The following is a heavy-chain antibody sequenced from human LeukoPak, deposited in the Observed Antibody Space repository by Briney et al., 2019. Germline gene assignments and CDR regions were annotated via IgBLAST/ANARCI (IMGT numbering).Heavy chain of an antibody. CDR3: ARRRFGIDALDI. D-gene: IGHD1-14*01. Sequence: GASVKVSCKASGYTFTSYYMHWVRQAPGQGLEWMGIIIPSGGTTGYAQKFQGRVTMTRDTSTSTVYMELSSLRSEDTAVYYCARRRFGIDALDIWGQGTMVTVSP. J-gene: IGHJ3*02. CDR1: GYTFTSYY. CDR2: IIPSGGTT. V-gene: IGHV1-46*01.